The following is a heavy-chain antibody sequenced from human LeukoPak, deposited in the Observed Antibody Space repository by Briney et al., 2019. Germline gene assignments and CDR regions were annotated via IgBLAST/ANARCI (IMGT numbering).Heavy chain of an antibody. CDR2: IYYSGST. Sequence: SQTLSLTCTVSGGSISSGSYYWSWIRQPPGKGLEWIGYIYYSGSTNYNPSLKSRVTISVDTSKNQFSLKLSSVTAADTAVYYCARDKQLWFDYWAREPWSPSPQ. CDR3: ARDKQLWFDY. D-gene: IGHD5-18*01. J-gene: IGHJ4*02. V-gene: IGHV4-61*01. CDR1: GGSISSGSYY.